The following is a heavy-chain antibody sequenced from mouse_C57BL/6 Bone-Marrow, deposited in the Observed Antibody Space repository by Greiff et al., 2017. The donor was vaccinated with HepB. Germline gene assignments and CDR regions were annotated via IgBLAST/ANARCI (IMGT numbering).Heavy chain of an antibody. V-gene: IGHV2-6*01. J-gene: IGHJ3*01. CDR1: GFSFTSYG. CDR3: ASINWERAY. CDR2: IWGVGST. Sequence: VQLVESGPGLVAPSQSLSITCTVSGFSFTSYGVDWVRQSPGKGLEWLGVIWGVGSTNYNSALKSRLSISKDNSKSQVFLKMNSLQTDDTAMYYCASINWERAYWGQGTLVTVSA. D-gene: IGHD4-1*02.